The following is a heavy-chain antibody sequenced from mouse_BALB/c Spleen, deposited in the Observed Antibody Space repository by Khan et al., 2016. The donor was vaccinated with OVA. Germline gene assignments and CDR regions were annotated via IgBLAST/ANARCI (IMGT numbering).Heavy chain of an antibody. Sequence: EVQLQQSGPGLVKPSQSLSLTCTVTGYSITSGYGWNWIRQFPGNKLEWMGYISYSGSTNYNPSLKIRISITRATSKNQFFLQLNSVTTEDTATYYCARTARIKYWGQGTTRTVSS. D-gene: IGHD1-2*01. CDR2: ISYSGST. CDR1: GYSITSGYG. V-gene: IGHV3-2*02. J-gene: IGHJ2*01. CDR3: ARTARIKY.